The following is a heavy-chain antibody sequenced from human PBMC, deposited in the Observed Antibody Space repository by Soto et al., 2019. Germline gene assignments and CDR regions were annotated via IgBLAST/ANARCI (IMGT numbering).Heavy chain of an antibody. D-gene: IGHD3-9*01. CDR3: AREEGVRYFDWLLYGGAIGAFDI. V-gene: IGHV1-46*01. Sequence: ASVKVSCKASGYTFTSYYMHWVRQAPGQGLEWMGIINPSGGSTSYAQKFQGRVTMTRDTSTSTVYMELSSLRSEDTAVYYCAREEGVRYFDWLLYGGAIGAFDIWGQGTMVTVSS. CDR2: INPSGGST. CDR1: GYTFTSYY. J-gene: IGHJ3*02.